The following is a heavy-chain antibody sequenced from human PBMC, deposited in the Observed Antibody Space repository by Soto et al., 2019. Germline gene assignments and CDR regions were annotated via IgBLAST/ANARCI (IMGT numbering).Heavy chain of an antibody. D-gene: IGHD2-8*01. CDR2: ISVYNGNT. Sequence: ASVKVSCKASGYIFTIYDISWVRQAPGQGLEWMGWISVYNGNTNYAQKLQGRVTMTTDTSTSTAYMELRSLRSDDTAVYYCARGPRRYCTNGVCYGYYGMDVWGQGTTVTVSS. CDR1: GYIFTIYD. V-gene: IGHV1-18*04. J-gene: IGHJ6*02. CDR3: ARGPRRYCTNGVCYGYYGMDV.